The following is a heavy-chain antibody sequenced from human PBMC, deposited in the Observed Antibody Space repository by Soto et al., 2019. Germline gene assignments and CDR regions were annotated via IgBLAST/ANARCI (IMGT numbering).Heavy chain of an antibody. CDR1: GGSISSGGYY. Sequence: QVQLQESGPGLVKPSQTLSLTCTVSGGSISSGGYYWSWIRQHPGKGLEWIGYIYYSGSTYYNPSLKSRVTISVDPSKNQFSLKLSSVTAADTAVYYCARVRTAYGVNHWYFDLWGRGTLVTVSS. CDR2: IYYSGST. CDR3: ARVRTAYGVNHWYFDL. J-gene: IGHJ2*01. V-gene: IGHV4-31*03. D-gene: IGHD4-17*01.